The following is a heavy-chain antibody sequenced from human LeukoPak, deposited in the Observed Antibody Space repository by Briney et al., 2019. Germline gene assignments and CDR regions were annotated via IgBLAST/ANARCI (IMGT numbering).Heavy chain of an antibody. Sequence: GGSLRLSCAASGFTFSSYAMTWVRQAPGKGLEWVSAITGSGASTFYADSVKGRFTISRDNSKNTLYLQTNSLRAEDAAVYYCARDFRSGFPNWFDPWGQGALVTVSS. CDR2: ITGSGAST. J-gene: IGHJ5*02. CDR3: ARDFRSGFPNWFDP. CDR1: GFTFSSYA. V-gene: IGHV3-23*01. D-gene: IGHD3-3*01.